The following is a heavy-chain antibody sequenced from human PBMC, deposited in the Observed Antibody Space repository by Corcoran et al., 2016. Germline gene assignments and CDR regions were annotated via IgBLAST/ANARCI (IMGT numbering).Heavy chain of an antibody. J-gene: IGHJ6*02. CDR3: AGYGSGSYYWSYYYGMDV. D-gene: IGHD3-10*01. CDR1: GGSFSGYY. V-gene: IGHV4-34*01. Sequence: QVQLQQWGAGLLKPSETLSLTCAVYGGSFSGYYWSWIRQPPGKGLEWIGGIKHSGSTNYNPSLKSRVTISVDTSKNQFSLKLSSVTAADTAVYYCAGYGSGSYYWSYYYGMDVWGQGTTVTVSS. CDR2: IKHSGST.